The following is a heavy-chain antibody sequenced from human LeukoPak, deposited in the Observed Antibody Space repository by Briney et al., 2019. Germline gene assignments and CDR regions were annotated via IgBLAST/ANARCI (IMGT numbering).Heavy chain of an antibody. CDR2: VDPEDGET. D-gene: IGHD6-19*01. CDR1: GYSLSEVG. CDR3: ARSVQQWLVRRGGAFDI. V-gene: IGHV1-24*01. J-gene: IGHJ3*02. Sequence: ASVKVSCKVYGYSLSEVGMHWVRQVPGKGPEWMGGVDPEDGETIYAEKFQGRIIMTSDTSISTAYLELGSLRSEDTAVYYCARSVQQWLVRRGGAFDIWGQGTMVTVSS.